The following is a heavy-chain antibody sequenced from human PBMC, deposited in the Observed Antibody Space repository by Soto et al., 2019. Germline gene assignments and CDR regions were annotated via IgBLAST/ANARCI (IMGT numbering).Heavy chain of an antibody. CDR1: GGSISSSSYY. V-gene: IGHV4-39*01. Sequence: QLQLQESGPGLVKPSETLSLTCTVSGGSISSSSYYWGWIRQPPGKGLEWIGSIYYSGSTYYNPYLKSRVTISVDTSNNQFSRKLSSVTAADTAVDYRASGGGYSSGWYALGTFDIWGQGTMVTVS. CDR3: ASGGGYSSGWYALGTFDI. J-gene: IGHJ3*02. CDR2: IYYSGST. D-gene: IGHD6-19*01.